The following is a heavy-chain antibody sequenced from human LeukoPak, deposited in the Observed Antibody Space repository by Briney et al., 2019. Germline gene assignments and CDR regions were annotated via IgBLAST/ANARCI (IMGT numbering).Heavy chain of an antibody. D-gene: IGHD3-10*01. J-gene: IGHJ4*02. V-gene: IGHV4-39*07. CDR2: IYYSGST. CDR3: ARESTMVRGAADY. CDR1: GGSISSSSYY. Sequence: PSETLSLTCTVSGGSISSSSYYWGWIRQPPGKGLEWIGSIYYSGSTYYNPSLRSRVTISVDTSKNQFSLKLSSVTAADTAVYYCARESTMVRGAADYWGQGTLVTVSS.